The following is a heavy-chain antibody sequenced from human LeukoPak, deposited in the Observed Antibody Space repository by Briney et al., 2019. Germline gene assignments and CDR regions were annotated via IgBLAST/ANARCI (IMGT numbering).Heavy chain of an antibody. CDR2: IYHSGST. Sequence: SSQTLSLTCTVSGGSISSGGYYWSWIRQPPGKGLEWIGYIYHSGSTYYNPSLKSRVTISVDRSKNQFSLKLSSVTAADTAVYYCARGVRAARLPRDWGQGTLVTVSS. J-gene: IGHJ4*02. CDR1: GGSISSGGYY. D-gene: IGHD6-6*01. CDR3: ARGVRAARLPRD. V-gene: IGHV4-30-2*01.